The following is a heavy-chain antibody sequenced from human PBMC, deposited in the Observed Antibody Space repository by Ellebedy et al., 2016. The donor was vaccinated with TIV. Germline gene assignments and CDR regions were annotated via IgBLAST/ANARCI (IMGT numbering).Heavy chain of an antibody. V-gene: IGHV3-48*02. Sequence: GESLKISCAASGFTFSSYSMNWVRQAPGKGLEWLSYISSSSSTIFYADSVKGRFTISRDNTKNSLFLQMSSLRDEDTGTYYCAAGGGFLAVAWGHGTLVTVSS. D-gene: IGHD6-25*01. J-gene: IGHJ5*01. CDR3: AAGGGFLAVA. CDR1: GFTFSSYS. CDR2: ISSSSSTI.